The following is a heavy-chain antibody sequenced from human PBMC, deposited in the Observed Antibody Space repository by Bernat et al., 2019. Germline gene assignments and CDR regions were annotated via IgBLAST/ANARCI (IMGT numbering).Heavy chain of an antibody. CDR2: ISSSGSSI. CDR3: TRDSAMGIAVAGDDAFDI. Sequence: EVLLVESGGGLVQPGGSLRLSCAASGFTFSSYEMNWVRQAPGKGLELVSYISSSGSSIYYADSVSGRFTISRDNAKNSLYLQMDSLRAEDTAVYYCTRDSAMGIAVAGDDAFDIWGQGTMVTVSS. D-gene: IGHD6-19*01. V-gene: IGHV3-48*03. CDR1: GFTFSSYE. J-gene: IGHJ3*02.